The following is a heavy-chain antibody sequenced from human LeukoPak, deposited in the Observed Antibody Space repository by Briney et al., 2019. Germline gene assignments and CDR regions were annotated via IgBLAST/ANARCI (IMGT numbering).Heavy chain of an antibody. J-gene: IGHJ4*02. CDR3: ARVSTPPTIAAGYFDY. Sequence: PGGSLRLSCAASGFTFSTYNMNWVRQAPGKGLEWVSSISHSSSYIYYADSVKGRFTISRDNAKSSLYLQMNTLRAEDTAVYYCARVSTPPTIAAGYFDYWGQGTLVTVSS. V-gene: IGHV3-21*01. D-gene: IGHD6-13*01. CDR2: ISHSSSYI. CDR1: GFTFSTYN.